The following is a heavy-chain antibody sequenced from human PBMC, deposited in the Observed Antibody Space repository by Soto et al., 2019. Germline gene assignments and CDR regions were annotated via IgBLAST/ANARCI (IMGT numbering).Heavy chain of an antibody. V-gene: IGHV3-23*01. CDR1: GFTFSTYA. Sequence: EVQLLDSGGGLVQPGGSLRLSCAASGFTFSTYAMIWVRQAPGKGLEWVSVITGSGGSTYYADSVKGRFTISRDTSKNKLFLQMNSLRAEDTAVYYCAKDRYGDYGGIDYWGQGTMVTVSS. J-gene: IGHJ4*02. D-gene: IGHD4-17*01. CDR3: AKDRYGDYGGIDY. CDR2: ITGSGGST.